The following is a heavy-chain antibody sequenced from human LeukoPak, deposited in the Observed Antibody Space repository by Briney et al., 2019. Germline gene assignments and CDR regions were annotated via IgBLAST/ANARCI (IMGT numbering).Heavy chain of an antibody. V-gene: IGHV3-21*01. CDR1: GFTFNNYN. CDR2: IYPTSTYI. CDR3: ARDRDDFWRGTRWSFDY. Sequence: GGSLRLSCAASGFTFNNYNMNWVRQAPGKGLEWVSFIYPTSTYIYYADSVKGRFTISRDNAENSLYLQMHSLRADDTAVYYCARDRDDFWRGTRWSFDYWGEGTLVTVSS. J-gene: IGHJ4*02. D-gene: IGHD3-3*01.